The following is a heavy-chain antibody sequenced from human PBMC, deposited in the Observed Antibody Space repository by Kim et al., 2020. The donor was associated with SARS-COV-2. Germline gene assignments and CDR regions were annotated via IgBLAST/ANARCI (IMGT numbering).Heavy chain of an antibody. Sequence: GGSLRLSCAASGFTFSSYAMSWVRQAPGKGLEWVSAISGSGGSTYYADSVKGRFTISRDNSKNTLYLQMNSLRAEDTAVYYCAKLYSSGWYGVGAFDIWGQGTMVTVSS. CDR1: GFTFSSYA. CDR2: ISGSGGST. J-gene: IGHJ3*02. V-gene: IGHV3-23*01. D-gene: IGHD6-19*01. CDR3: AKLYSSGWYGVGAFDI.